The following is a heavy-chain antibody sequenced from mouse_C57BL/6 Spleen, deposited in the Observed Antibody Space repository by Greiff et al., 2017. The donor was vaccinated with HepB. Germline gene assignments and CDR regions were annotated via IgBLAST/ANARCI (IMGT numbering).Heavy chain of an antibody. V-gene: IGHV5-17*01. CDR3: ARVGFDY. CDR2: ISSGSSTI. Sequence: DVKLVDSGGGLVKPGGSLKLSCAASGFTFSAYGMHWFRQAPEKWLEWVAYISSGSSTIYYADTVKGRFTISRDNAKNTLFLQMTSLRSEDTAMYYCARVGFDYWGQGTTLTVSS. CDR1: GFTFSAYG. J-gene: IGHJ2*01.